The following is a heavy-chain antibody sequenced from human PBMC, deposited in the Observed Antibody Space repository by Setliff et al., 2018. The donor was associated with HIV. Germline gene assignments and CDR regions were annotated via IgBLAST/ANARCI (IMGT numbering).Heavy chain of an antibody. CDR2: ISGSGDIT. CDR3: ARDYLYYNLYNGSPVYGMDV. Sequence: GGSLRLSCAASGFTLNTYAMNWVRQAPGKGLEWVSTISGSGDITFYADSVKGRFTISTDNSKGTLYLQMSSLRAEDTALYYCARDYLYYNLYNGSPVYGMDVWGQGTTVTVSS. V-gene: IGHV3-23*01. D-gene: IGHD3-3*01. CDR1: GFTLNTYA. J-gene: IGHJ6*02.